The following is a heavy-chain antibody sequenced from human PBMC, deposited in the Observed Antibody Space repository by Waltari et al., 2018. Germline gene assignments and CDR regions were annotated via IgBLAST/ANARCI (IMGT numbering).Heavy chain of an antibody. CDR1: GGSISSSSYY. D-gene: IGHD3-9*01. V-gene: IGHV4-39*01. J-gene: IGHJ3*02. CDR3: GNILTGYDAFDI. CDR2: IYYSGST. Sequence: QLQLQKSGPGLVKPSETLSLTCTVSGGSISSSSYYWGWIRQPPGKGLEWIGSIYYSGSTDYNPPRRSRGTISVDTSKNQFSLKLSSVTAADTAVYYCGNILTGYDAFDIWGQGTMVTVSS.